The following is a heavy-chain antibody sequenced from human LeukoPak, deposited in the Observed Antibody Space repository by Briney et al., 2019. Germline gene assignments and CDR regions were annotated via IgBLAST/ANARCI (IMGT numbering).Heavy chain of an antibody. V-gene: IGHV3-23*01. CDR1: GFTFSSYA. Sequence: GGSLRLSCAASGFTFSSYAMSWVRQAPGKGLEWVSAISGSGGSTYYADSVKGRFTISRDNSKNTLYLQMNSLRAEDTAVYYCAKDLRAGHYDPGYYFDYWGQGTLVTVSS. CDR2: ISGSGGST. J-gene: IGHJ4*02. CDR3: AKDLRAGHYDPGYYFDY. D-gene: IGHD3-3*01.